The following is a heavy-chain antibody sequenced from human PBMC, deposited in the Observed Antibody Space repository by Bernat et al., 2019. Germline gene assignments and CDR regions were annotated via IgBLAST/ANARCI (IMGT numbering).Heavy chain of an antibody. CDR2: IRSKANSYAT. Sequence: EVQLVESGGGLVQPGGSLKLSCAASGFTFSGSAMHWVRQASGKGLEWVGRIRSKANSYATAYAASVKGRLTISRDDSKNTAYLQMNSLKTEDTAVYYCTRFPYEIEGAFDIWGQGTMVTVSS. CDR3: TRFPYEIEGAFDI. D-gene: IGHD3-3*01. CDR1: GFTFSGSA. V-gene: IGHV3-73*02. J-gene: IGHJ3*02.